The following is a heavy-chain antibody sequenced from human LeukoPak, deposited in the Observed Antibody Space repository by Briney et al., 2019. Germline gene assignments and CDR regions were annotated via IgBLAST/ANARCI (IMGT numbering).Heavy chain of an antibody. CDR3: ARALNYYYYGMDV. CDR1: GFTFSSSV. CDR2: IRYDGSSK. Sequence: GRSLRLSCAASGFTFSSSVIHWVRQAPGKGLEWVAVIRYDGSSKYFADSVKGRFTISRDNSKNTLYLQMNSLRAEDTAVYFCARALNYYYYGMDVWGQGTTVTVSS. J-gene: IGHJ6*02. V-gene: IGHV3-33*01.